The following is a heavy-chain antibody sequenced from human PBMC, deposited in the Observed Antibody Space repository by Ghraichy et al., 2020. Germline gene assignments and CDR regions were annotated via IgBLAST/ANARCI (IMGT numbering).Heavy chain of an antibody. D-gene: IGHD4-23*01. Sequence: QTLSLTCTVSGGSISSRTYYWSWVRQPPGKRLEYIGYIYYDGSTNYNPSLKSRVTISLDTSKNQFSLKLSSVTAADTAVYYCTRGSHGVNYGFSFDPWGQGTLVTVSS. CDR2: IYYDGST. J-gene: IGHJ5*02. CDR1: GGSISSRTYY. V-gene: IGHV4-61*01. CDR3: TRGSHGVNYGFSFDP.